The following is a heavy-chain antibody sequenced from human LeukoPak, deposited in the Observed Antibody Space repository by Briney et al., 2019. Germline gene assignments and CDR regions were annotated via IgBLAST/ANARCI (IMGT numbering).Heavy chain of an antibody. J-gene: IGHJ6*03. CDR1: GFTFVDYG. V-gene: IGHV3-20*04. CDR3: ARGGFGELSHSYYMDV. D-gene: IGHD3-10*01. CDR2: LNWNGGST. Sequence: PGGSLRLSCVASGFTFVDYGMSWVRQAPGTGLEWVSGLNWNGGSTSYAASVQGRFTISRDNAKNSLYLQMNSLRAEDTAFYYCARGGFGELSHSYYMDVWGKGTTVTVSS.